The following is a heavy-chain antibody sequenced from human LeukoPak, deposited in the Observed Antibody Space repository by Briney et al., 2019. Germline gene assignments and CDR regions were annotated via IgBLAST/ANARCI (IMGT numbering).Heavy chain of an antibody. CDR2: ISSSGSTI. D-gene: IGHD3/OR15-3a*01. V-gene: IGHV3-48*03. Sequence: PGGSLRLSCAASGFTFSSYEMNWVRQAPGKGLEWVSYISSSGSTIYYADSVKGRFTISRDNAKNSLYLQMNSLGAEDTAGYYCAREWVIWTGYCVFDYWEQGTLVSVCS. J-gene: IGHJ4*02. CDR1: GFTFSSYE. CDR3: AREWVIWTGYCVFDY.